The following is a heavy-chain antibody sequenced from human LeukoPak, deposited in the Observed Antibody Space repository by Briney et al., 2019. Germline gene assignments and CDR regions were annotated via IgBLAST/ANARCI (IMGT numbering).Heavy chain of an antibody. V-gene: IGHV1-18*01. J-gene: IGHJ6*03. D-gene: IGHD4-17*01. Sequence: ASVKVSCKASGYTFTSYGISWVRQAPGQGLEWMGWISAYNGSTNYAQKLQGRVTMTTDTSTSTAYMELRSLRSDDTAVYYCARVYGDYLYYYYMDVWGKGTTVTISS. CDR2: ISAYNGST. CDR3: ARVYGDYLYYYYMDV. CDR1: GYTFTSYG.